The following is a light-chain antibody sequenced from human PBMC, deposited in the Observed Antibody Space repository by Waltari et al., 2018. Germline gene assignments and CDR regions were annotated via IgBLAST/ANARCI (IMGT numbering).Light chain of an antibody. CDR1: SSDVVCYNF. V-gene: IGLV2-14*03. CDR3: SSYTTSSTYV. Sequence: QSALTQPASVSGSPGQSITISCTGTSSDVVCYNFVSWYQQHPGKFPKLSIYDVTNRPSGVANRFSGSKSGNTASLTISGLQAEDEADYYCSSYTTSSTYVFGTGTKVTVL. CDR2: DVT. J-gene: IGLJ1*01.